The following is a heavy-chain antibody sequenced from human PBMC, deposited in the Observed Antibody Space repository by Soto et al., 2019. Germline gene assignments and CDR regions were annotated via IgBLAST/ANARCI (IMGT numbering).Heavy chain of an antibody. CDR2: INHSGST. D-gene: IGHD3-10*01. V-gene: IGHV4-34*01. CDR3: ARGRGYYYGSGSYSWFDP. J-gene: IGHJ5*02. CDR1: GGSFSGYY. Sequence: PSETLSLTCAVYGGSFSGYYWSWIRQPPGKGLEWIGEINHSGSTNHNPSLKSRVTISVDTSKNQFSLKLSSVTAADTAVYYCARGRGYYYGSGSYSWFDPWGQGTLVTVSS.